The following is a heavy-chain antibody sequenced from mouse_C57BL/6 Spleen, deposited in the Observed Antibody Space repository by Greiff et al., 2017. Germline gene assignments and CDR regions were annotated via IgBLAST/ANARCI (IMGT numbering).Heavy chain of an antibody. Sequence: EVKLMESEGGLVQPGSSMKLSCTASGFTFSDYYMAWVRQVPEKGLEWVANINYDGSSTYYLDSLKSRFIISRDNAKNILYLQMSSLKSEDTATYYCARGCYGSYYAMDYWGQGTSVTVSS. V-gene: IGHV5-16*01. CDR1: GFTFSDYY. J-gene: IGHJ4*01. D-gene: IGHD1-1*01. CDR3: ARGCYGSYYAMDY. CDR2: INYDGSST.